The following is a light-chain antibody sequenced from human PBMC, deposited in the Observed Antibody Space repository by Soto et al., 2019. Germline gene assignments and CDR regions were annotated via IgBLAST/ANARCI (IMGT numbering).Light chain of an antibody. CDR2: GAS. Sequence: EIVLTQSPGTLSLSPGERATLSCRASQSVSSRYLARYQQKPGQAPRLLISGASTRATGIPDRFSGSGSGTDFTLTISRLETEDLAVYYCQQYGNPRWTFGQGTNVEIK. CDR3: QQYGNPRWT. J-gene: IGKJ1*01. V-gene: IGKV3-20*01. CDR1: QSVSSRY.